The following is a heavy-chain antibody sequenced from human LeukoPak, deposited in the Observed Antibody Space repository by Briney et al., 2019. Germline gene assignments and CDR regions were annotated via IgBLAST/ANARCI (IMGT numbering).Heavy chain of an antibody. CDR3: ARDLYSSSWYGTFDY. Sequence: SETLSLTCTVSGGSISSYYWSWIRQPAGKGLEWIGHIYTSGSTNYNPSLKSRVTMPVDTSTNQFSLKLSSVTAADTAIYYCARDLYSSSWYGTFDYWGQGTLVTVSS. CDR1: GGSISSYY. D-gene: IGHD6-13*01. CDR2: IYTSGST. J-gene: IGHJ4*02. V-gene: IGHV4-4*07.